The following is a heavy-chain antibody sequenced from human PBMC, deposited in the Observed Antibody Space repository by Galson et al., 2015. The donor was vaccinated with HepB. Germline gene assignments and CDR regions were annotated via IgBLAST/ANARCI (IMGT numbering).Heavy chain of an antibody. Sequence: LRLSCAASGFTFSSYTMNWVRQAPGKGLEWLSYISTDSSTIYYADSVKGRFTISRDNAKNSLYLQWSSLKASDTAMYYCARLGNENWHYYGMDIWGQGTTVTVSS. D-gene: IGHD7-27*01. V-gene: IGHV3-48*01. CDR1: GFTFSSYT. CDR3: ARLGNENWHYYGMDI. J-gene: IGHJ6*02. CDR2: ISTDSSTI.